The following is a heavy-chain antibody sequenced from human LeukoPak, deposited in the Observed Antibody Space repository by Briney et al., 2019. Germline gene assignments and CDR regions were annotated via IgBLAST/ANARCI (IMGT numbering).Heavy chain of an antibody. Sequence: PGGSMRLSCAASGFTFSSYSMSWVRQAPGKGLEWVSSISSSSSYIYYADSVKGRFTISRDNAKNSLYLQMNSLRAEDTAVYYCARDQLIAAYYDILTGYHPFDYWGQGTLVTVSS. D-gene: IGHD3-9*01. J-gene: IGHJ4*02. CDR1: GFTFSSYS. CDR3: ARDQLIAAYYDILTGYHPFDY. CDR2: ISSSSSYI. V-gene: IGHV3-21*01.